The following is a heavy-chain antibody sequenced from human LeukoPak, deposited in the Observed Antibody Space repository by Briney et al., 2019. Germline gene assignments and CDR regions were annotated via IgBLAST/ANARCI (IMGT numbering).Heavy chain of an antibody. CDR3: ARAAYYDFWSGYRFDP. Sequence: SETLSLTCTVSGGSISSYYWSWIRQPPGKRLEWIGYIYYSGSTNYNPSLKSRVTISVDTSKNQFSLKLSSVTAADTAVYYCARAAYYDFWSGYRFDPWGQGTLVTVSS. J-gene: IGHJ5*02. D-gene: IGHD3-3*01. CDR1: GGSISSYY. CDR2: IYYSGST. V-gene: IGHV4-59*01.